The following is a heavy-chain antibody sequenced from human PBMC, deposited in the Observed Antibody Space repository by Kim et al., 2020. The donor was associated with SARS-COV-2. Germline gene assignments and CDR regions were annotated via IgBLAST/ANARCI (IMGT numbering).Heavy chain of an antibody. D-gene: IGHD6-13*01. CDR1: GYTFTDYY. J-gene: IGHJ6*02. V-gene: IGHV1-2*02. CDR2: INPNSGGT. Sequence: ASVKVSCKASGYTFTDYYFHWVRQAPGQGLEWMGWINPNSGGTNYAQKFQGRVTMTRDTSISTAYMELSSLRYDDTAVYYCARRKQVVTYYYYYGMDVWGQGTTVTVSS. CDR3: ARRKQVVTYYYYYGMDV.